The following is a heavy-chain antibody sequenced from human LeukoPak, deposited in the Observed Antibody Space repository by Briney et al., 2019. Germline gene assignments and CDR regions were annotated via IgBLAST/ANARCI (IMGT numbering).Heavy chain of an antibody. CDR2: IYTSGST. CDR1: GGSISSYY. D-gene: IGHD1-26*01. V-gene: IGHV4-4*07. CDR3: AGRELYNTLYYFDY. J-gene: IGHJ4*02. Sequence: PSETLSLTCTVSGGSISSYYWSWIRQPAGKGLEWIGRIYTSGSTNYNLSLKSRVTMSVVTSKNQFSLKLSSVTAADTAVYYCAGRELYNTLYYFDYWGQGTLVTVSS.